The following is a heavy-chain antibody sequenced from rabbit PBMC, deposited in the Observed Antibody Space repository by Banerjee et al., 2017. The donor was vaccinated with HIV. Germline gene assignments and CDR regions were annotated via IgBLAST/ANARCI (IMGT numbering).Heavy chain of an antibody. J-gene: IGHJ4*01. V-gene: IGHV1S45*01. CDR2: IDPGFDGT. Sequence: QEQLEESGGDLVKPEGSLTITCTASGFSFSNKYEMCWVRQAPGKGLEWIGYIDPGFDGTCYASWVNGRFSISRENAQNTLYMQLNSLTAADTAAYFCARATMMLVINLWGPGTLVTVS. CDR3: ARATMMLVINL. CDR1: GFSFSNKYE. D-gene: IGHD2-1*01.